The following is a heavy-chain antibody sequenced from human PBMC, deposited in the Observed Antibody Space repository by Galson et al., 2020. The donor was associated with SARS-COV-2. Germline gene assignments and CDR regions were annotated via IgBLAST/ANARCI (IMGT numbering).Heavy chain of an antibody. Sequence: QLGESLKISCAASGFTFSSYGMHWVRQAPGKGLEWVAVIAHDGGIKVYADSVKGRFTISRDNSENMLFLQMNSLRVDDTAVYYCARDVSGGASDIWGQGTMVTVSS. CDR3: ARDVSGGASDI. J-gene: IGHJ3*02. CDR2: IAHDGGIK. D-gene: IGHD1-26*01. V-gene: IGHV3-30*03. CDR1: GFTFSSYG.